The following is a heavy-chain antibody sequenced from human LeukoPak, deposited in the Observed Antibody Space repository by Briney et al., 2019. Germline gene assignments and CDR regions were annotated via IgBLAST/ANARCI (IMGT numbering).Heavy chain of an antibody. V-gene: IGHV3-43*01. CDR3: AKPKRPYYDSSGYPDAFDI. CDR2: ISWDGGST. CDR1: GFTFDDYT. Sequence: GGSLRLSCAASGFTFDDYTMHWVRQAPGKGLEWVSLISWDGGSTYYADSVKGRFTISRDNSKNSLYLQMNSLRTEDTALYYCAKPKRPYYDSSGYPDAFDIWGQGTMVTVSS. D-gene: IGHD3-22*01. J-gene: IGHJ3*02.